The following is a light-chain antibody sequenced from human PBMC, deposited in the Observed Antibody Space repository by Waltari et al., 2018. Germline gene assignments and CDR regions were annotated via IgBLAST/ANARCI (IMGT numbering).Light chain of an antibody. CDR3: HQYGTSPRT. V-gene: IGKV1-5*03. CDR1: QSISSW. CDR2: KAS. J-gene: IGKJ2*01. Sequence: DIQMTQSPSTLSASVGDRVTITCRASQSISSWLAWYQQKPGKAPKLLIYKASSLESGVPSRFSGSGSGTEFTLTISRLEPEDFAVYSCHQYGTSPRTFGLGTKLEIK.